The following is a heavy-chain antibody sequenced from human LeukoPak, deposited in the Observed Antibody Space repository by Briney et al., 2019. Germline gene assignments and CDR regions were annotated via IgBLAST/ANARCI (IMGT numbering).Heavy chain of an antibody. Sequence: PGGSLRLSCTASGFTFSNAGMSWVRQAPGKGLEWVSYISSSSSTIYYADSVKGRFTISRDNAKNSLYLQMNSLRAEDTAVYYCARSLRLSSDYYYYYMDVWGKGTTVTVSS. CDR2: ISSSSSTI. J-gene: IGHJ6*03. V-gene: IGHV3-48*01. CDR1: GFTFSNAG. D-gene: IGHD2-2*01. CDR3: ARSLRLSSDYYYYYMDV.